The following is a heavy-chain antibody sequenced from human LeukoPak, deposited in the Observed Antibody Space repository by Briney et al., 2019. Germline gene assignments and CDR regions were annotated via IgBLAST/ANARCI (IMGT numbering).Heavy chain of an antibody. Sequence: ASVKVSCKASGYTFTSYGISWVRQAPGQGLEWMGWISAYNGSTNYAQKLQGRVTMTTDTSTSTAYMELRSLRSDDTAVYYCARDTGYSYGSTNIDYWGQGTLVTVSS. D-gene: IGHD5-18*01. J-gene: IGHJ4*02. CDR1: GYTFTSYG. CDR2: ISAYNGST. V-gene: IGHV1-18*01. CDR3: ARDTGYSYGSTNIDY.